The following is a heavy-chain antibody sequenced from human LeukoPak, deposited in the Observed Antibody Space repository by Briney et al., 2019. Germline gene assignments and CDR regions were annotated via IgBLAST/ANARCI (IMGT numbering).Heavy chain of an antibody. CDR3: ARREVGYYFDY. Sequence: WETLSLTCTVSGGSLSSGSYYWSWIRQPPGKGLECIGEINHSGSTNYNPSLKSRVTISVDTSKNQFSLKLSSVTAADTAVYHCARREVGYYFDYWGQGTLVTVSS. CDR2: INHSGST. V-gene: IGHV4-39*07. D-gene: IGHD3-16*01. J-gene: IGHJ4*02. CDR1: GGSLSSGSYY.